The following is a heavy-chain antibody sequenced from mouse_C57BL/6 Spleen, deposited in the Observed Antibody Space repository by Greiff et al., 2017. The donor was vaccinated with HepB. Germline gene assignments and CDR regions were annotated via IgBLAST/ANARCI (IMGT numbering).Heavy chain of an antibody. D-gene: IGHD2-12*01. Sequence: EVKLVESGGGLVKPGGSLKLSCAASGFTFSDYGMHWVRQAPEKGLEWVAYISSGSSTIYYADTVKGRFTISRDNAKNTLFLQMTSLRSEDTAMYYCAKNDRTWFAYWGQGTLVTVSA. V-gene: IGHV5-17*01. J-gene: IGHJ3*01. CDR3: AKNDRTWFAY. CDR1: GFTFSDYG. CDR2: ISSGSSTI.